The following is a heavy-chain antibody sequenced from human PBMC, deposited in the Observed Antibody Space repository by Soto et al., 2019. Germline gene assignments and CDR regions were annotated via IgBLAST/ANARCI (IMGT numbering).Heavy chain of an antibody. CDR1: GFTFSDYY. J-gene: IGHJ4*02. CDR2: ISSSGSSI. CDR3: AKVGKRQQQEPRPPN. V-gene: IGHV3-11*01. Sequence: GGSLRLSCAASGFTFSDYYMSWIRQAPGKGLEWVSYISSSGSSIYYADSVKGRFTISRDNAKNSLYLQMNSLRAEDTAVYYCAKVGKRQQQEPRPPNWGQATLVTV. D-gene: IGHD6-13*01.